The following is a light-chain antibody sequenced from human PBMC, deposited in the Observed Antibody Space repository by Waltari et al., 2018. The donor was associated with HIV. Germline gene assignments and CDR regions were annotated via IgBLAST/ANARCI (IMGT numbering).Light chain of an antibody. CDR2: WAS. CDR1: QSVLYSSNNKNF. J-gene: IGKJ2*01. V-gene: IGKV4-1*01. Sequence: DIVMTQSPDSLAVSLGERATINCKSSQSVLYSSNNKNFLAWYQQKPGQPPKLLIYWASTRESGVPDRFSGSGSGTDFTLTISSLQAEDVAVYYCHQYYTTPPIFGQGTKLEIK. CDR3: HQYYTTPPI.